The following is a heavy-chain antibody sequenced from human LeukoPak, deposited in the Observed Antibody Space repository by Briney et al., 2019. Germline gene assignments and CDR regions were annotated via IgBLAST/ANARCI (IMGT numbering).Heavy chain of an antibody. CDR3: ARDNSVEDTAWWFDP. Sequence: ASVKVSCKASIFADYYIYWVRQAPGQGLEWMGWINPNSGGTNYAQKFQGRVTMTRDMSTSTDYMELSSLRSEDTAVYYCARDNSVEDTAWWFDPWGQGTLVTVSS. CDR1: IFADYY. V-gene: IGHV1-2*02. J-gene: IGHJ5*02. D-gene: IGHD4-23*01. CDR2: INPNSGGT.